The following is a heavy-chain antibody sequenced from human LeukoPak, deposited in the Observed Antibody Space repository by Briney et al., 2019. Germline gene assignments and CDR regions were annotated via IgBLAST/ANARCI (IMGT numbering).Heavy chain of an antibody. J-gene: IGHJ6*02. V-gene: IGHV3-23*01. Sequence: GGSLRLSCAASGFTFSSYAMSWVRQAPGKGLEWVSAISGSGGSTYYADSVKGRFTISRDNSKNTLYLQMNSLRAEDTAVYYCAKGRYNWKRGGYYYYGMDVWGQGTTDTVSS. CDR3: AKGRYNWKRGGYYYYGMDV. D-gene: IGHD1-20*01. CDR2: ISGSGGST. CDR1: GFTFSSYA.